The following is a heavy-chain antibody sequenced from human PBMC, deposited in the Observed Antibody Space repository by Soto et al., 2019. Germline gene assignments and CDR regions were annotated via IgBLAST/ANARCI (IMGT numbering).Heavy chain of an antibody. D-gene: IGHD2-8*02. V-gene: IGHV4-39*02. Sequence: SETLSLTCTVSGDSISSGDYYWSWIRQPPGKGLEWIGSIYYSGSTFYNPSLKSRVTISVDTSKNQFSLKLTSVTAADTAVYYCARDKITGLFDYWGQGTLVTVSS. CDR2: IYYSGST. CDR1: GDSISSGDYY. CDR3: ARDKITGLFDY. J-gene: IGHJ4*02.